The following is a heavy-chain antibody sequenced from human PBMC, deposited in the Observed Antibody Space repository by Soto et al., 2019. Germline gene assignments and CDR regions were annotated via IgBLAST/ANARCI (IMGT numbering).Heavy chain of an antibody. CDR1: GFTFSDYY. D-gene: IGHD5-18*01. V-gene: IGHV3-11*01. CDR3: ARDWRRYSYGYSFDY. J-gene: IGHJ4*02. CDR2: ISSSGSTI. Sequence: GGSLRLSCAASGFTFSDYYMSWIRQAPGKGLEWVSYISSSGSTIYYADSVKGRFTISRDNAKNSLYLQMNSLRAEDTAVYYCARDWRRYSYGYSFDYWGQGTLVTVSS.